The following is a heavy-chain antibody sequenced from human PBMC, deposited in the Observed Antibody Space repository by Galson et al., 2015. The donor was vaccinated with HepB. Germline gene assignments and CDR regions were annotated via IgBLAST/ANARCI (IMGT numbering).Heavy chain of an antibody. J-gene: IGHJ6*02. Sequence: SLRLSCAASGFPLTSYWMNWVRQAPGKGLEWVAIIKQDGSEKYYVDSVKGRLTISSNNAKNPVYLQMNSLTAEDTAVYFGAGRRGRIFGVFADYGMVVWGPGATVSVSS. V-gene: IGHV3-7*01. CDR1: GFPLTSYW. CDR3: AGRRGRIFGVFADYGMVV. D-gene: IGHD3-3*01. CDR2: IKQDGSEK.